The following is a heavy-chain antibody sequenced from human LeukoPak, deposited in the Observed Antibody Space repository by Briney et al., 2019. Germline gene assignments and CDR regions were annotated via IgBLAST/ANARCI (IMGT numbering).Heavy chain of an antibody. CDR2: INPKSGAA. V-gene: IGHV1-2*02. CDR1: GNTFTDYY. CDR3: TIDEWELPGY. Sequence: ASVTVSCKTSGNTFTDYYIHWVRQAPGQGLEWMGWINPKSGAADFAQKFQGRITLTRDTSITTAHMEMNRLTSDDTAVYFCTIDEWELPGYWGQGTRVTVAT. J-gene: IGHJ4*02. D-gene: IGHD1-26*01.